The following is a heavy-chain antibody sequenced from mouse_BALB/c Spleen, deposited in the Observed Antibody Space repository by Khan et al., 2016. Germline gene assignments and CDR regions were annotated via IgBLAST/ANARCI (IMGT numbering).Heavy chain of an antibody. D-gene: IGHD2-3*01. CDR2: NYPGDGMI. CDR1: GYAFTTYY. Sequence: QIQLVQSGPELVKPGASVKMSCKASGYAFTTYYIHWVKQRPGQGLEWIGWNYPGDGMINYNEKFRGRTTLTADKSSSTAYMLLSSLPSEDSAIYFCARVYDGYSAWFGYWGQGTLVTVST. V-gene: IGHV1S56*01. J-gene: IGHJ3*01. CDR3: ARVYDGYSAWFGY.